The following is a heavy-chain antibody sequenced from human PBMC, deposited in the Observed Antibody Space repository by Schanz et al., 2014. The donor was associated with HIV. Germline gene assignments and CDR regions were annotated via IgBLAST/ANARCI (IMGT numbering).Heavy chain of an antibody. D-gene: IGHD6-19*01. CDR3: AKTSYGWYFDY. CDR1: GFTFSSSW. V-gene: IGHV3-23*04. J-gene: IGHJ4*02. CDR2: ISDSGGNT. Sequence: VQLVESGGGLVKPGGSLRLSCAASGFTFSSSWMHWVRQAPGKGLVWVSTISDSGGNTYYADSVKGRFTISRDNSKNTLYFQMNSLRAEDTAIYYCAKTSYGWYFDYWGQGTLVIVSS.